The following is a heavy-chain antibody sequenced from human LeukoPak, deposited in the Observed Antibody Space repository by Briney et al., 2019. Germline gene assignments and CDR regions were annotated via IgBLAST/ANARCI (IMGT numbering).Heavy chain of an antibody. CDR2: VDPEDGET. J-gene: IGHJ4*02. Sequence: GGSLRLSCEASGFSFGDYYMTWVQQAPGKGLEWMGRVDPEDGETIYAEKFQGRVTITADTSTDTAYMELSSLRSEDTAVYYCATDLWREWELQGLDYWGQGTLVTVSS. CDR1: GFSFGDYY. D-gene: IGHD1-26*01. CDR3: ATDLWREWELQGLDY. V-gene: IGHV1-69-2*01.